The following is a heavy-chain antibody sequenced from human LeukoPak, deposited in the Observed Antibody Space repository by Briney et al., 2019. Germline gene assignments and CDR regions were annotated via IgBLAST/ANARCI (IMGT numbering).Heavy chain of an antibody. D-gene: IGHD2-2*01. V-gene: IGHV1-24*01. Sequence: ASVKVSCKVSGYTLTELSMHWVRQAPGKGLEWMGGFDPEDGETIYAQKFQGRVTMTEDTSTDTAYMELSSLRSEDTAVYYCATGYCSSTSCSDFDYWGQGTPVTVSS. CDR1: GYTLTELS. CDR2: FDPEDGET. J-gene: IGHJ4*02. CDR3: ATGYCSSTSCSDFDY.